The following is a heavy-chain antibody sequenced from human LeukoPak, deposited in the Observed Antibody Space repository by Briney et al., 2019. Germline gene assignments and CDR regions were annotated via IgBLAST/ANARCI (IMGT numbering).Heavy chain of an antibody. Sequence: SETLSLTCTVSGGSISSSSYYWGWIRQPPGKGLEWIGRIYYSGSTYYNPSLKSRVTISVDTSKNQFSLKLNSVTPEDTAVYYCARTPVRRIAVALVPTDLTYYFDYWGQGTLVTVSS. CDR2: IYYSGST. V-gene: IGHV4-39*07. D-gene: IGHD6-19*01. J-gene: IGHJ4*02. CDR3: ARTPVRRIAVALVPTDLTYYFDY. CDR1: GGSISSSSYY.